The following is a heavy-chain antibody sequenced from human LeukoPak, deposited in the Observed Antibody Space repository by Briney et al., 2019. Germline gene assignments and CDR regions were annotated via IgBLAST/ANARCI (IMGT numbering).Heavy chain of an antibody. J-gene: IGHJ1*01. CDR1: GFTFSSYA. CDR2: ISGSGGST. CDR3: AKAAVAATTLSYFQH. V-gene: IGHV3-23*01. Sequence: GRSLRLSCAASGFTFSSYAMHWVRQAPGKGLEWVSAISGSGGSTYYADSVKGRFTISRDNSKNTLYLQMNSLRAEDTAVYYCAKAAVAATTLSYFQHWGQGTLVTVSS. D-gene: IGHD2-15*01.